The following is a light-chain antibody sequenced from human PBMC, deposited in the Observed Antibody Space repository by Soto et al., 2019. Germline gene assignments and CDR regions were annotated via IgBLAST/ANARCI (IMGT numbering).Light chain of an antibody. V-gene: IGKV3D-20*02. CDR3: QQRSNWLT. CDR2: GAS. J-gene: IGKJ5*01. CDR1: RGVSSSY. Sequence: EIVMTQSPATLSVSPGERATLSCRASRGVSSSYLAWYQQKPGQAPRLLIFGASSRATGIPDRFSGSGSGTDFTLTISSLEPEDFAVYYCQQRSNWLTLGQGTRLEIK.